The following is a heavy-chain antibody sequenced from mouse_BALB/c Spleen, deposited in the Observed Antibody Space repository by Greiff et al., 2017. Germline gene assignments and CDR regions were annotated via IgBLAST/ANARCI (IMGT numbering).Heavy chain of an antibody. J-gene: IGHJ4*01. Sequence: VQLTQSGAELVRSGASVKLSCTASGFNIKDYYMHWVKQRPEQGLEWIGWIDPENGDTEYAPKFQGKATMTADTSSNTAYLQLSSLTSADTAVYYCNAAYGNYRYYGMDYWGQGTSATVSA. V-gene: IGHV14-4*02. CDR2: IDPENGDT. CDR3: NAAYGNYRYYGMDY. D-gene: IGHD2-10*02. CDR1: GFNIKDYY.